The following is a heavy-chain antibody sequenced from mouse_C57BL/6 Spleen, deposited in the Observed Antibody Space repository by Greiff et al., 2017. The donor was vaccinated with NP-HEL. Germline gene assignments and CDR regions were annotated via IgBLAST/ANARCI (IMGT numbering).Heavy chain of an antibody. J-gene: IGHJ4*01. Sequence: EVQLQQSGPELVKPGASVKIPCKASGYTFTDYNMDWVTQSHGKSLEWIGDINPNNGGTIYNQKFKGKATLTVDKPSSTAYMELRRLTSEDTSDYYCARSRGSYYYAMDYWGQGTSVTVSS. D-gene: IGHD3-1*01. CDR2: INPNNGGT. V-gene: IGHV1-18*01. CDR3: ARSRGSYYYAMDY. CDR1: GYTFTDYN.